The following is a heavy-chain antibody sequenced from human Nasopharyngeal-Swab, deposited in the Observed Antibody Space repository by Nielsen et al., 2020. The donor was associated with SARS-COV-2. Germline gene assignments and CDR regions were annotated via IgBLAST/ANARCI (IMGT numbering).Heavy chain of an antibody. D-gene: IGHD4-17*01. CDR1: GGTFRNYG. V-gene: IGHV1-69*13. CDR2: VLPKYDKA. Sequence: SVNVPCRTSGGTFRNYGISWVRQAPAQGLEGMGGVLPKYDKANYAQKFQDRITINADESTSTVYLELISLTSDDTAVYYCARDSDYGDYIGWFDPWGQGTLVTVSS. J-gene: IGHJ5*02. CDR3: ARDSDYGDYIGWFDP.